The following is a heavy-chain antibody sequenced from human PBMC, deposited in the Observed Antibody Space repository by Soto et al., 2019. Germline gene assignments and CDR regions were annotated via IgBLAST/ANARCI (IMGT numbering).Heavy chain of an antibody. CDR2: IYYSGKS. Sequence: QLQLQESGPGLVNPSETLSLTCTVSGGSISSSTYYWGWIRQPPGKGLEWIGSIYYSGKSFYNPSLKSRVTISVDTSKNQFSLKLNSVAAADTAVYYCAGRRYDSSGQPNGLDIWGQGTTVTVSS. CDR1: GGSISSSTYY. J-gene: IGHJ6*02. CDR3: AGRRYDSSGQPNGLDI. V-gene: IGHV4-39*01. D-gene: IGHD3-22*01.